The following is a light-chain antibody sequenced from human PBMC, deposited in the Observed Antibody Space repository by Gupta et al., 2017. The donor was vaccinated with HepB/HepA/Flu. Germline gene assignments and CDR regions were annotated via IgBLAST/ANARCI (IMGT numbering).Light chain of an antibody. CDR2: GAS. V-gene: IGKV3-20*01. CDR3: QHDGSSPRT. J-gene: IGKJ1*01. CDR1: QSVRSSY. Sequence: EIVLTQSPGTLSLSPGERATLSCRASQSVRSSYLAWYQQKPGQAPRLLIYGASSRATGIPDRFSGSGSGTDFTLTISILDPEEFAVYYCQHDGSSPRTFGQGTKVEIK.